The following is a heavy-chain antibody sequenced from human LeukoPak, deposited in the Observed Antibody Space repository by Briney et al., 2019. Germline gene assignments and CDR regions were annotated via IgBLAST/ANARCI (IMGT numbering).Heavy chain of an antibody. Sequence: GGSLRLSCAASGFTFDDYAMHWVRQAPGKGLEWVSGISWNSGSIGYADSVKGRFTISRDSAKNSLYLQMNSLRAEDTALYYCAKAASSRSAAEFDYWGQGTLVTVSS. D-gene: IGHD2-2*01. CDR2: ISWNSGSI. CDR1: GFTFDDYA. CDR3: AKAASSRSAAEFDY. V-gene: IGHV3-9*01. J-gene: IGHJ4*02.